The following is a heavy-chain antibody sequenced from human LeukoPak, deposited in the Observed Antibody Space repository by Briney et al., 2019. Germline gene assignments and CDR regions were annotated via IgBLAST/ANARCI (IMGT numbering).Heavy chain of an antibody. V-gene: IGHV4-38-2*02. J-gene: IGHJ4*02. CDR1: GYSISSGYY. CDR3: AGEVGPKGGYYFDY. D-gene: IGHD1-26*01. Sequence: SETLSLTCTVSGYSISSGYYWGWIRQPPGKGLEWIGSIYHSGGTYYNPSLKSRVTISVDTPKNQFSLKLSSVTAADTAVYYCAGEVGPKGGYYFDYWGQGTLVTVSS. CDR2: IYHSGGT.